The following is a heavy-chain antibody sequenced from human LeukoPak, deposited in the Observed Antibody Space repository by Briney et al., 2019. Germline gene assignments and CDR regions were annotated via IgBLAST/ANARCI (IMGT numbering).Heavy chain of an antibody. J-gene: IGHJ4*02. CDR2: IKEDGSEN. CDR3: ARGGVYSSGWYVDY. CDR1: GFTFSYYW. Sequence: GGSLRLSCAASGFTFSYYWMSWVRQAPGKGLEWVANIKEDGSENYSADSVKGRFTISRDNAKNSLYLQMNSLRAEDTAVYYCARGGVYSSGWYVDYWGQGTLVTVSS. D-gene: IGHD6-19*01. V-gene: IGHV3-7*01.